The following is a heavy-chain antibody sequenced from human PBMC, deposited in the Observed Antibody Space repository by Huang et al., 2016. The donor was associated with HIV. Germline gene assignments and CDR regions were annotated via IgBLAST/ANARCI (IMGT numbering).Heavy chain of an antibody. Sequence: EVELVESGGGLVKPGGSLRLSCVGSGFTFNYAWMTWVRQAPGKGLEWIGRIKSKIDGGRVEYAAPVKGRFSISRDDSKDTLFLQLNSLRTDDTGTYYCAIDRYRVVRGVPYWIGEYWGQGTLVTVSS. J-gene: IGHJ4*02. V-gene: IGHV3-15*01. CDR2: IKSKIDGGRV. CDR3: AIDRYRVVRGVPYWIGEY. CDR1: GFTFNYAW. D-gene: IGHD3-10*01.